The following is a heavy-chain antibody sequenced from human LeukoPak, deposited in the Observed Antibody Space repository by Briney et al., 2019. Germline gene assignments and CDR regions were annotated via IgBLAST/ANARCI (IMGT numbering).Heavy chain of an antibody. D-gene: IGHD4-17*01. CDR1: GFTFSSYS. V-gene: IGHV3-48*04. Sequence: PGGSLRLSCAASGFTFSSYSMNWVRQAPGKGLEWVSYISSSSSTIYYADSVKGRFTISRDNAKNSLYLQMNSLRAEDTAVYYCARVSPYGTWAFDIWGQGTMVTVSS. J-gene: IGHJ3*02. CDR3: ARVSPYGTWAFDI. CDR2: ISSSSSTI.